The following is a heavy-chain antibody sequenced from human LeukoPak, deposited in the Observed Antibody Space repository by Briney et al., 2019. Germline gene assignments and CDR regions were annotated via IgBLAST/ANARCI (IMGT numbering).Heavy chain of an antibody. CDR3: ARVSGSYSL. J-gene: IGHJ4*02. D-gene: IGHD1-26*01. CDR2: IYYTGST. Sequence: PSETLSLTCTVSGGSISSYYWTWIRQPPGKGLEWIGYIYYTGSTNYNPPLNSRVTISIDTSKNQFSLRLSSVTAADTAVYYCARVSGSYSLWGQGTLVTVSS. CDR1: GGSISSYY. V-gene: IGHV4-59*01.